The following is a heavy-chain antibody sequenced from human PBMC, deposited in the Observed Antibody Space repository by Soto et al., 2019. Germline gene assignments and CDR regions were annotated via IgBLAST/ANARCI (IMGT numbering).Heavy chain of an antibody. CDR3: ARDTDKDANALDA. D-gene: IGHD2-8*02. J-gene: IGHJ5*02. CDR1: GFTFSKSG. Sequence: PGGSLRLSCAASGFTFSKSGMHWVRQAPGKGLEWVALIWNDGIRKVYVDSVKGRFTISRDNSKNTLDLQMNNLRDEDTAVYYSARDTDKDANALDAWRPRTLVTVS. CDR2: IWNDGIRK. V-gene: IGHV3-33*01.